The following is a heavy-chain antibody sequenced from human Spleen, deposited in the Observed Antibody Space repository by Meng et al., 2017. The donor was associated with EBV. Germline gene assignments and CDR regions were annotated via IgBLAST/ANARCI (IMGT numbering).Heavy chain of an antibody. CDR3: AREDNSAFDP. Sequence: RRQVQESGPGRVEPSETLSLTCTVSGGSISSSTYYWGWIRQPPGKGLEWIGSINYGGSTYYNPSLKSRVTISVDTSKNQFSLKLSSVTAADTAVYYCAREDNSAFDPWGQGTLVTVSS. V-gene: IGHV4-39*06. CDR2: INYGGST. CDR1: GGSISSSTYY. D-gene: IGHD2/OR15-2a*01. J-gene: IGHJ5*02.